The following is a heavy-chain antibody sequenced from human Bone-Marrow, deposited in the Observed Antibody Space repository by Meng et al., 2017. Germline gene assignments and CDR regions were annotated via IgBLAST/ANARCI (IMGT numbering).Heavy chain of an antibody. V-gene: IGHV1-2*06. CDR3: ARDAGRAAGPR. Sequence: QMQLVLSGAEVKQPGASVRVSCKASGYTFTGYYIHWVRQAPGQGLEWLGRIDCNNGGAIYAQKFQDRVTMTRDTSITTAYMDLSRLTSDDTAVYYCARDAGRAAGPRWGQGTLVTVSS. J-gene: IGHJ4*02. D-gene: IGHD6-13*01. CDR1: GYTFTGYY. CDR2: IDCNNGGA.